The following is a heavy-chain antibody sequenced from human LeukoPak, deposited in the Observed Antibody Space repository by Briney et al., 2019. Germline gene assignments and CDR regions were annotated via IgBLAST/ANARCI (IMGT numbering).Heavy chain of an antibody. CDR2: TSGSGDET. CDR1: GFTFSSYG. V-gene: IGHV3-23*01. D-gene: IGHD2-15*01. Sequence: PGGSLRLSCVASGFTFSSYGMSWVRQAPGKGLEWVSSTSGSGDETYYADSVKGGFTLSRDNYKKTLYLQMNSLRADDTAVYYCAKKSSSGGATQFDYWGQGTLVTVSS. CDR3: AKKSSSGGATQFDY. J-gene: IGHJ4*02.